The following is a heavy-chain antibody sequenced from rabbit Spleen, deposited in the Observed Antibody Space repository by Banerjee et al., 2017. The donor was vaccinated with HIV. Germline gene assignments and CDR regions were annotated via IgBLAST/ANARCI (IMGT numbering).Heavy chain of an antibody. CDR1: GFSFSNKAV. V-gene: IGHV1S45*01. CDR2: INAVTGKA. CDR3: ARDSAAMTMVITGYYLSL. Sequence: QEHLVESGGGLVKPGASLTLTCTASGFSFSNKAVMCWVRQAPGKGLEWISCINAVTGKAVYANWAKGRFTFSKTSSTTVTLQVTSLTAADTATYFCARDSAAMTMVITGYYLSLWGPGTLVTVS. D-gene: IGHD2-1*01. J-gene: IGHJ6*01.